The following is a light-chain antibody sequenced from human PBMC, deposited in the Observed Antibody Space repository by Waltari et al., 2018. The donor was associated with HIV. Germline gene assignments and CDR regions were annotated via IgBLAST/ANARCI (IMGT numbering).Light chain of an antibody. CDR3: QHYNNWPWT. Sequence: EKVMTQSPATLSVSPGERATLSCRASQSVSSTLAWYQQKPGQAPRLLIYGAFTRATGIPARFSASGSGTEFTLTISSLQSEDFAVYYCQHYNNWPWTFGQGTKVATK. V-gene: IGKV3-15*01. CDR2: GAF. J-gene: IGKJ1*01. CDR1: QSVSST.